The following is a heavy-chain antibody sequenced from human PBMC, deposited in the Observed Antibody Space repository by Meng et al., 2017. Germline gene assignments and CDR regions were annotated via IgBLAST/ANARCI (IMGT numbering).Heavy chain of an antibody. CDR1: GYTFTSYG. Sequence: ASVKVSCKASGYTFTSYGISWVRQAPGQGLEWMGWISAYDGNTNYAQKLQGRVTMTTDTSTSTAYMELRSLRSDDTAVYYCARLLWFGDYFDYWGQGTLVTVSS. J-gene: IGHJ4*02. CDR3: ARLLWFGDYFDY. D-gene: IGHD3-10*01. V-gene: IGHV1-18*01. CDR2: ISAYDGNT.